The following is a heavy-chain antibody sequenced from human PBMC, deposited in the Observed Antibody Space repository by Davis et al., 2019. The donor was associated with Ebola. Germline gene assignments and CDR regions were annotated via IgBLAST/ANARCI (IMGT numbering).Heavy chain of an antibody. D-gene: IGHD6-13*01. Sequence: ASVKVSCKASGYTFTSYYMHWVRQAPGQGLEWMGIINPSGGSTSYAQKFQGRVTMTRDTSTSTVYMELSSLRSEDTAVYYCARSANVGSSWYGGDYYYYGMDVWGQGTTVTVSS. V-gene: IGHV1-46*01. CDR1: GYTFTSYY. J-gene: IGHJ6*02. CDR3: ARSANVGSSWYGGDYYYYGMDV. CDR2: INPSGGST.